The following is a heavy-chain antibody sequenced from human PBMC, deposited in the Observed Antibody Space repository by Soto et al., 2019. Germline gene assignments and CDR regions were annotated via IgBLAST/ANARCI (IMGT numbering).Heavy chain of an antibody. V-gene: IGHV4-59*01. CDR2: IYYSGST. Sequence: SETLSLTCTVSGGSISSYYWSWIRQPPGKGLEWIGYIYYSGSTNYNPSLKSRVTISVDTSKNQFSLKLSSVTAADTAVYYCARGGAIAAAAPYYYYGMDVWGQGTTVTVSS. J-gene: IGHJ6*02. CDR1: GGSISSYY. D-gene: IGHD6-13*01. CDR3: ARGGAIAAAAPYYYYGMDV.